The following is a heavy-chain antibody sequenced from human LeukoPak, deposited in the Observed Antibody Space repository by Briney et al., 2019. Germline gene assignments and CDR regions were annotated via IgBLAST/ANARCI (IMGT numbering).Heavy chain of an antibody. D-gene: IGHD3-3*01. J-gene: IGHJ6*02. CDR2: ISSSSSTI. Sequence: SGGSLRLSCAASGFTFSSYSMNWVRQAPGKGLEWVSYISSSSSTIYSADSVEGRFTISGDNAKNTLYLQMNSLRAEDTAVYYCARDGFLEWLYYYYGMDVWGQGTTVTVSS. V-gene: IGHV3-48*04. CDR1: GFTFSSYS. CDR3: ARDGFLEWLYYYYGMDV.